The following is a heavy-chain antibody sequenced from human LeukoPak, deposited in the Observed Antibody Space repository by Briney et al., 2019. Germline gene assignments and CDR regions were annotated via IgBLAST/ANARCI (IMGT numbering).Heavy chain of an antibody. V-gene: IGHV3-48*03. CDR1: GFTFSSYE. J-gene: IGHJ6*03. CDR2: ISNSGSAI. CDR3: ARDLRGFPYYYYYMDV. Sequence: GGSLRLSCAASGFTFSSYEMNWVRQAPGKGLEWLSYISNSGSAIYYADSVKGRFSISRDNAKNSLYLQMSSLRAEDTAVYYCARDLRGFPYYYYYMDVWGKGATVTVSS.